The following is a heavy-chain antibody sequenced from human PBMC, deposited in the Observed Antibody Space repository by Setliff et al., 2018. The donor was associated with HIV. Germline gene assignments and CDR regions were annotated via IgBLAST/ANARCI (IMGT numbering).Heavy chain of an antibody. D-gene: IGHD6-25*01. CDR1: GYTFVDDG. V-gene: IGHV1-18*01. CDR3: SRDRSATWTPTTY. Sequence: GASLKVSCKASGYTFVDDGITWVRQAPGQGLEWMGWIGAYNGDTKYAQKFQDRVTMTIDTSASTAYMELRSLTSDDTAMYYCSRDRSATWTPTTYWGQGTLVTVSS. CDR2: IGAYNGDT. J-gene: IGHJ4*02.